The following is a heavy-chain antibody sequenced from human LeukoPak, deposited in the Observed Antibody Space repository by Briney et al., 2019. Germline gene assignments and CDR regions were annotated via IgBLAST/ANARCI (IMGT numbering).Heavy chain of an antibody. CDR2: IHYSGNT. CDR1: GGSISSSSFY. Sequence: PSETLSLTCTVAGGSISSSSFYWGWIRQPPGKGLEWIASIHYSGNTYYNPSLRSRVTTSVDTSKNQISLKLNSVIAADTAVYFYARGYGSGDNWFDPWGQGTLVTVSS. CDR3: ARGYGSGDNWFDP. D-gene: IGHD3-10*01. V-gene: IGHV4-39*01. J-gene: IGHJ5*02.